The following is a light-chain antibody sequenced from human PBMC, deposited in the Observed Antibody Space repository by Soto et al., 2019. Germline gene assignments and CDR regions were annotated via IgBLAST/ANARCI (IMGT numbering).Light chain of an antibody. J-gene: IGKJ4*01. V-gene: IGKV1-5*01. CDR1: QYISGW. CDR3: QQYNSYSPLT. CDR2: DAF. Sequence: DIQMTQSPSSLSASVGDRVTITCRASQYISGWLAWYQQKPGKAPKLLIFDAFSLESGVPSRCSGSRSGTEFTLTISSLQPDDYATYFCQQYNSYSPLTFGGGTKVDIK.